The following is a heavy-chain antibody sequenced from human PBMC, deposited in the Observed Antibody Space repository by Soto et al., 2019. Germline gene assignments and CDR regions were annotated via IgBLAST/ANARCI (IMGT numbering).Heavy chain of an antibody. J-gene: IGHJ4*02. CDR2: INWKSDI. V-gene: IGHV3-9*01. Sequence: GGSLRLSCAVSGFTFDDNAMHWVRQAPEKGLEWVSGINWKSDIGYADSVKGRFTISKDNAENSLYLQMNSLRAEDTALYYCAISQDRGGRTTFIYWGQGTQVTVSS. D-gene: IGHD3-16*01. CDR1: GFTFDDNA. CDR3: AISQDRGGRTTFIY.